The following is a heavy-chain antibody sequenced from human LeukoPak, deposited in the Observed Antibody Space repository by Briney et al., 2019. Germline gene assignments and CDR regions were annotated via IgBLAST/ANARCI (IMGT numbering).Heavy chain of an antibody. CDR1: GGTFSSYA. V-gene: IGHV1-69*13. CDR3: ARSLRLGELSAFGY. CDR2: IIPMFGTA. D-gene: IGHD3-16*02. Sequence: SVKVSCKASGGTFSSYAISWVRQAPGQGLEWMGGIIPMFGTANYAQKFQGRVTITADESTSTAYMELSSLRSEDTAVYYCARSLRLGELSAFGYWGQGTLVTVSS. J-gene: IGHJ4*02.